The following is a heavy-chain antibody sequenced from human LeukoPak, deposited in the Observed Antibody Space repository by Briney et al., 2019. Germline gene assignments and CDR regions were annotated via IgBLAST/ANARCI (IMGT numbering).Heavy chain of an antibody. CDR1: GFTFNSYA. CDR2: ISPSGTDT. J-gene: IGHJ3*02. V-gene: IGHV3-23*01. CDR3: AKEKMVVAGADAFDI. D-gene: IGHD6-19*01. Sequence: GGSLRLSCAASGFTFNSYAMSWVRQAPGKGLEWVSAISPSGTDTYYADSVKGRFTISRDNSKSTLSLQMNSLRAEDSAVYYCAKEKMVVAGADAFDIWGQGAMVTVSS.